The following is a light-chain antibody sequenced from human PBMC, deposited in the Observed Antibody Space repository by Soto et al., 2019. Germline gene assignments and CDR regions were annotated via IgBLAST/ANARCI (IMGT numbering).Light chain of an antibody. CDR3: QQFIDGWT. J-gene: IGKJ1*01. V-gene: IGKV1-5*01. CDR1: QSINNR. CDR2: DAS. Sequence: IQMTQSPSTLSASIGDRVTITCRASQSINNRLAWYQQMPGKAPNLLIYDASSLESGVPSRFRGSGSETEFTLTISGLQPDDFATYDCQQFIDGWTFGQGTKVEIK.